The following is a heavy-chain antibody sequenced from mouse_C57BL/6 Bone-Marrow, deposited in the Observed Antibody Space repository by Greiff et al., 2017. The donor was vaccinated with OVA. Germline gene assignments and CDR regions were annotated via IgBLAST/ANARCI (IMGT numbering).Heavy chain of an antibody. CDR1: GYTFTSYW. D-gene: IGHD1-1*01. J-gene: IGHJ4*01. V-gene: IGHV1-64*01. CDR3: ATNYTDAMDY. Sequence: VKLQQPGAELVKPGASVKLSCKASGYTFTSYWMHWVKQRPGQGLEWIGMIHPNSGSTNYNEKFKSKATLTVDKSSSTAYMQLSSLTSEDSAVYYCATNYTDAMDYWGQGTSVTVSS. CDR2: IHPNSGST.